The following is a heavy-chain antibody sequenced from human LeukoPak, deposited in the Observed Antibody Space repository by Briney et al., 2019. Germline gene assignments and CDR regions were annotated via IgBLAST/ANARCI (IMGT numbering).Heavy chain of an antibody. V-gene: IGHV4-59*01. Sequence: PSETLSLTCTVSGGSISSYYWSWIRQPPGKGLEWIGYIYYSGSTNYSPSLKSRVTISVDTSKNQFSLKLSSVTAADTAVYYCARDRSSRYSSGWYDYWGQGTLVTVSS. CDR1: GGSISSYY. D-gene: IGHD6-19*01. J-gene: IGHJ4*02. CDR2: IYYSGST. CDR3: ARDRSSRYSSGWYDY.